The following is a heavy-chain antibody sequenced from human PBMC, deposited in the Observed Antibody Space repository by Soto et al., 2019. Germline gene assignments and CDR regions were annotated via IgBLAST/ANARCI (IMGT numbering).Heavy chain of an antibody. V-gene: IGHV3-23*01. D-gene: IGHD6-13*01. CDR2: ISESGGST. CDR1: GFSFSDYA. CDR3: AKSSPYSSGWYSPIFDY. Sequence: GGSLRLSCAASGFSFSDYAMSWVRQAPGKGLEWVSVISESGGSTHYADSVRGRFTVSRDNSKNSLSLRMNSLRDEDKAVYFCAKSSPYSSGWYSPIFDYWGQGAMVT. J-gene: IGHJ4*02.